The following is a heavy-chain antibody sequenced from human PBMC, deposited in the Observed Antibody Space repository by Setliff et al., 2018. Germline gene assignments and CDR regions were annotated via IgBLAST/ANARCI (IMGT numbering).Heavy chain of an antibody. CDR3: AKDPTSRYYNFWSGYFTDDYYYYYGMDV. Sequence: ASVKVSCKASGVTFSSYAISWVRQAPGQGLEWMGWMNPNSGNTGYAQKFQGRVTMTRNTYISTAYMELNSLRAEDTAVYYCAKDPTSRYYNFWSGYFTDDYYYYYGMDVWGQGTTVTVSS. V-gene: IGHV1-8*02. CDR1: GVTFSSYA. D-gene: IGHD3-3*01. CDR2: MNPNSGNT. J-gene: IGHJ6*02.